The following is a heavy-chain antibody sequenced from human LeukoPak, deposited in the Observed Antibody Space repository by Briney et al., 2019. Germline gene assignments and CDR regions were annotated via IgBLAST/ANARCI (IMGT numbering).Heavy chain of an antibody. D-gene: IGHD2-2*01. CDR1: GFTFSSYA. Sequence: GGSLRLSCAASGFTFSSYAMSWVRQAPGKGLEWVSAISGSGGSTYYADSVKGRFTISRDNSKNTLYLQMNSLRAEDTAVYYCAKVWKYQLLSDAFDIWGQGQWSPSLQ. CDR2: ISGSGGST. J-gene: IGHJ3*02. V-gene: IGHV3-23*01. CDR3: AKVWKYQLLSDAFDI.